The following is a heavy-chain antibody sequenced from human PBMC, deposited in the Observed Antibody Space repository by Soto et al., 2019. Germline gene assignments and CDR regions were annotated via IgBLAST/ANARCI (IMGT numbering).Heavy chain of an antibody. CDR1: GFTFSDYY. D-gene: IGHD3-22*01. CDR3: ARGGGSGYYTIDY. J-gene: IGHJ4*02. V-gene: IGHV3-11*05. CDR2: ISSSSSYT. Sequence: QVQLVESGEGLVKPGGSLRLSCAASGFTFSDYYMSWIRQAPGKGLEWVSYISSSSSYTNYASSVKGRFTISRDNAKNSLNRQMNSLRAEDAAVYYCARGGGSGYYTIDYWGQGTLVTVSS.